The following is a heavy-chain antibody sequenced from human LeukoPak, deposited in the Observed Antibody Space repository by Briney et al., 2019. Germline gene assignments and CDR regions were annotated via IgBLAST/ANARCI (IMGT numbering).Heavy chain of an antibody. D-gene: IGHD2-21*02. CDR1: GFTFSSYG. J-gene: IGHJ6*02. V-gene: IGHV3-33*01. CDR2: IWYDGSNK. Sequence: GGSLRLSCAASGFTFSSYGMHWVRQAPGKGLEWVAVIWYDGSNKYYADSVKGRFTISRDNSKNTLYLQMNSLRAEDTAVYYCARMGVVVTAIDYYYYGMDVWGQGTTVTVSS. CDR3: ARMGVVVTAIDYYYYGMDV.